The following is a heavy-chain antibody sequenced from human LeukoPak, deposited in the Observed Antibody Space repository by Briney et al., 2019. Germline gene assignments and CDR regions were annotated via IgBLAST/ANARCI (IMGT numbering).Heavy chain of an antibody. D-gene: IGHD6-13*01. Sequence: GGSLRLSCAASGFTFSSYAMHWVRQAPGKGLEWVAVISYDGSNKYYADSVKGRFTISRDNSKNTLYLQMNSLRAEDTALYYCAKDLAYSSSGVLDYWGQGTLVTVSS. CDR3: AKDLAYSSSGVLDY. J-gene: IGHJ4*02. CDR2: ISYDGSNK. V-gene: IGHV3-30*04. CDR1: GFTFSSYA.